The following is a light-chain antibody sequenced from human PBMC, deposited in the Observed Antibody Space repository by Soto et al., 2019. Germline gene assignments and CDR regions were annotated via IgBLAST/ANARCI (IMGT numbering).Light chain of an antibody. CDR2: AAS. CDR3: QQSYSTPRT. Sequence: DIQMTQSPSSLSASVGDRVTITCRASQSITSYLNWYQQKPGKAPKLLIYAASSLQSGVPSRFRGSGSGTDSTRTISSLQPEDFATYYCQQSYSTPRTVGQGTKGEIK. J-gene: IGKJ1*01. V-gene: IGKV1-39*01. CDR1: QSITSY.